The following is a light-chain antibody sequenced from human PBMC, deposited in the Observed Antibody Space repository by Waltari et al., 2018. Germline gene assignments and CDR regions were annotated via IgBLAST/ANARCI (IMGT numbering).Light chain of an antibody. CDR1: QSVGKS. CDR3: QQRTNWPPNT. J-gene: IGKJ4*01. Sequence: VLTQSPATLSLSPGDRATLSCRASQSVGKSLAWFQQKPGQAPRLLIYDASIRATGIPPGFRGSGSGTDFTLTISSLEPEDFAVYYCQQRTNWPPNTFGGGTKVEIK. V-gene: IGKV3-11*01. CDR2: DAS.